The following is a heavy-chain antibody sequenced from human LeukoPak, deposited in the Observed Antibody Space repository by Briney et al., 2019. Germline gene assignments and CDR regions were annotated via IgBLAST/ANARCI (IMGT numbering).Heavy chain of an antibody. CDR2: ISSSSRYI. Sequence: PGGSLRLSCAASGFTFSSYSMNWVRQAPGKGLEWVSSISSSSRYIYYADSVKDRFTISRDNAKNSLYLQMNSLRAEDTAVYYCARDFYSPTKSGDYWGQGTLVTVSS. D-gene: IGHD3-10*01. CDR1: GFTFSSYS. CDR3: ARDFYSPTKSGDY. J-gene: IGHJ4*02. V-gene: IGHV3-21*01.